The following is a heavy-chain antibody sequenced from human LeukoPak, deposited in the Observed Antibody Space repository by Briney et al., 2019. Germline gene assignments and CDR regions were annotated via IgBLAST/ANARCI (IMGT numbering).Heavy chain of an antibody. CDR3: AREGVVDGLNWFDP. CDR2: IIPIFGTA. Sequence: SVKVSCKASGGTFSSYAISWVRQAPGQGLEWMGRIIPIFGTANYAQKFQGRVTITTEESTSTAYMELSSLRSEDTAVYYCAREGVVDGLNWFDPWGQGTLVTVSS. V-gene: IGHV1-69*05. D-gene: IGHD2-15*01. CDR1: GGTFSSYA. J-gene: IGHJ5*02.